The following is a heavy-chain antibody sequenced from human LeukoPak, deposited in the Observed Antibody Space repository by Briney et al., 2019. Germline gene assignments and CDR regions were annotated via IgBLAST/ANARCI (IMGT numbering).Heavy chain of an antibody. J-gene: IGHJ4*02. CDR1: GDSVSGYSVA. Sequence: SQTLSPTCAISGDSVSGYSVAWNWIRQSPSRGLEWLGRTYYRSKWFNDYAMSVKSRITVNPDTSKNQFSLQLDSVTPEDTAVYYCARDSGWKFDYWGQGTLVTVSS. CDR3: ARDSGWKFDY. CDR2: TYYRSKWFN. V-gene: IGHV6-1*01. D-gene: IGHD6-19*01.